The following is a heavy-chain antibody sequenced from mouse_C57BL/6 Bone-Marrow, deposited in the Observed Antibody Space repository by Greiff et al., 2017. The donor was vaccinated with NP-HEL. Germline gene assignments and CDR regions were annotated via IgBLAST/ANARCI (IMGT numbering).Heavy chain of an antibody. J-gene: IGHJ4*01. V-gene: IGHV1-64*01. CDR3: ARRMDY. CDR2: IHPNSGST. CDR1: GYTFTSYW. Sequence: VQLQQPGAELVKPGASVTLSCKASGYTFTSYWMPWVKQRPGQGLEWIGMIHPNSGSTNYNEKFKSKATLTVDKSSSAAYMKLSSLTAEDSAVYYCARRMDYWGQGTSVTVSS.